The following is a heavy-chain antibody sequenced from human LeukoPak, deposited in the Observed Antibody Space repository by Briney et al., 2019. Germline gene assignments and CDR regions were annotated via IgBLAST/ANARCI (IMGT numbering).Heavy chain of an antibody. J-gene: IGHJ4*02. CDR1: GFTFSSYA. CDR2: ISGNGIST. CDR3: AKPPYGGSSGYPDY. D-gene: IGHD3-22*01. Sequence: LSGGPLRLSCAASGFTFSSYAMSWVRQAPGKGLEWVSSISGNGISTYYADSVKGRFTISRDNSKNTVYLQVNSLRAEDTAVYYCAKPPYGGSSGYPDYWGQGTLVTVSS. V-gene: IGHV3-23*01.